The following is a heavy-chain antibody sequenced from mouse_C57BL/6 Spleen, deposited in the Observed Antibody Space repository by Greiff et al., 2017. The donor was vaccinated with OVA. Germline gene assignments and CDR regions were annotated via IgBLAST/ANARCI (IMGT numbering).Heavy chain of an antibody. J-gene: IGHJ2*01. CDR3: ATYYFDY. Sequence: EVKLVESGGDLVKPGGSLKLSCAASGFTFSSYGMSWVRQTPDKRLEWVATISSVGSYTYYPDSVKGRFTISRDNAKNTLYLQMSSLKSEDTAMYYCATYYFDYWGQGTTLTVSS. CDR1: GFTFSSYG. V-gene: IGHV5-6*01. CDR2: ISSVGSYT.